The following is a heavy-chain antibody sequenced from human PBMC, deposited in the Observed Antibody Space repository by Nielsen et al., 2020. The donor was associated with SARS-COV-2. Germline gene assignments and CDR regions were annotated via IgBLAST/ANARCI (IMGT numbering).Heavy chain of an antibody. CDR1: GFTFSSYG. Sequence: GGSLRLSCAASGFTFSSYGMHWVRQAPGKGLEWVAVISYDGSNKYYADSVKGRFTISRDNSKNTLYLQMNSLRAEDTAVYYCAKVEGYSYVAAFDIWGQGTMVTVSS. CDR2: ISYDGSNK. CDR3: AKVEGYSYVAAFDI. V-gene: IGHV3-30*18. J-gene: IGHJ3*02. D-gene: IGHD5-18*01.